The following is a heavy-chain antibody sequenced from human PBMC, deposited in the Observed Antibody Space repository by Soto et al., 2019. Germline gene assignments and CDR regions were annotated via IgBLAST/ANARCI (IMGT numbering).Heavy chain of an antibody. Sequence: PGESLKISCQASGYSFTNYWITWVRQMPGKGLEWMGKIDPIDSYTNYSPSFQGRVTISADKSTGTTYLQWSSLKASDTAMYYCARQGYSTSMRYYYAMDDWGQGTTVTVSS. CDR2: IDPIDSYT. V-gene: IGHV5-10-1*01. CDR1: GYSFTNYW. CDR3: ARQGYSTSMRYYYAMDD. D-gene: IGHD6-13*01. J-gene: IGHJ6*02.